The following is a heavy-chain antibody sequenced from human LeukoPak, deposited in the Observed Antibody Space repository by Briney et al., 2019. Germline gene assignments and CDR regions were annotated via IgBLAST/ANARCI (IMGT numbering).Heavy chain of an antibody. Sequence: GGSLRLSCAASGFTFALYIVSWVRQAPGKGLQWVSAISAGGTAIYYADSVKGRFTISRDDSNNMLYLQMNSLRDEDTATYYCAKGGYIGYNGLFDIWGQGTTVTVSS. D-gene: IGHD5-12*01. J-gene: IGHJ3*02. CDR1: GFTFALYI. CDR2: ISAGGTAI. V-gene: IGHV3-23*01. CDR3: AKGGYIGYNGLFDI.